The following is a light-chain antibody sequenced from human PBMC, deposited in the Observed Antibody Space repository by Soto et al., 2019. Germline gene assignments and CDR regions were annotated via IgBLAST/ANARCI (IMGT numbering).Light chain of an antibody. J-gene: IGKJ5*01. CDR1: QSVNSN. V-gene: IGKV3-15*01. CDR3: QQHSKWPIT. Sequence: EMVMSHAPSILALSPGERATLSCRGSQSVNSNYLAWYQQHPGQTPRLLIYGISTRATGIPARFSGSGSGTEFSLTISSLQSEDFAVYYCQQHSKWPITFGQGTRLEIK. CDR2: GIS.